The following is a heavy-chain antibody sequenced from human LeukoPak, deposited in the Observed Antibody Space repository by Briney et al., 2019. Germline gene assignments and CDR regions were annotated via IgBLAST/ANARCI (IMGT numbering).Heavy chain of an antibody. CDR1: GGSISSYY. J-gene: IGHJ1*01. D-gene: IGHD6-13*01. V-gene: IGHV4-59*01. CDR3: ARDLYTSSWPSFQH. CDR2: IYYSGTT. Sequence: PSETLSLTCTASGGSISSYYWSWIRQPPGKGLEWIGYIYYSGTTNYNPSLKSRVTISVETSKNQFSLKLSSVTAADTAVYYCARDLYTSSWPSFQHWGQGTLVSVSS.